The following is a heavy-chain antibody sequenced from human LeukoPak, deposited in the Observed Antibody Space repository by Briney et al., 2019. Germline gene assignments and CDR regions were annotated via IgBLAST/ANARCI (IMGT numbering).Heavy chain of an antibody. J-gene: IGHJ3*02. V-gene: IGHV1-69*13. Sequence: ASVKVSCKASGATFGSHSISWVRQAPGQGLEWMGGIFTMFGTDVYAQRLKGRVTVTADESTTTAYMELITLTSEDTAMYYCARDLLSVDNYDALAIWGQGTMVTVSS. CDR3: ARDLLSVDNYDALAI. CDR1: GATFGSHS. CDR2: IFTMFGTD. D-gene: IGHD5-12*01.